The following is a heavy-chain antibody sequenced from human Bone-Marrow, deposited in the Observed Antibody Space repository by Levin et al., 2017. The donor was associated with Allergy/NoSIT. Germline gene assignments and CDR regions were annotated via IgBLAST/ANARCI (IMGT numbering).Heavy chain of an antibody. V-gene: IGHV1-8*01. CDR1: GDTLSNYD. Sequence: ASVKVSCKTSGDTLSNYDINWVRQGSGQGLEWMGWMNPNSGNTVYAEKFQGRLTMTRNDSISTVYMELSSLRSDDTAVYYCARLPLAVSRRLMKGYYGMDVWGLGTAVTVSS. CDR2: MNPNSGNT. J-gene: IGHJ6*02. CDR3: ARLPLAVSRRLMKGYYGMDV. D-gene: IGHD2-8*01.